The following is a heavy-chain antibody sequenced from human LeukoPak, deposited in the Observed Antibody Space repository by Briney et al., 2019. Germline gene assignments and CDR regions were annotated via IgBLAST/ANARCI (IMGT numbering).Heavy chain of an antibody. J-gene: IGHJ3*02. CDR2: MSSSSSYI. D-gene: IGHD6-19*01. CDR3: AREGIAVAGTDAFDI. CDR1: GFTFSTYS. Sequence: GGSLRLSCAASGFTFSTYSMNWVRQAPGKGLEGGSSMSSSSSYIDYADSVNGRFTISRDNAKNSLYLQMTSLRAEDTAVYYCAREGIAVAGTDAFDIWGQGTMVTVSS. V-gene: IGHV3-21*01.